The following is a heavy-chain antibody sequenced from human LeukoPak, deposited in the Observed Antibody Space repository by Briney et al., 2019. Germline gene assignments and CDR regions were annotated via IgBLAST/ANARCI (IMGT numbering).Heavy chain of an antibody. J-gene: IGHJ4*02. Sequence: GGSLRLSCTASGFTFGDYAMSWFRQAPGKGLEWVGFIRSKAYGGTTEYAASVKGRFTISRDDSKSIAYLQMNSLKTEDTAVYYCTRDMEWELGYFDYWGQGTLVTVSS. CDR3: TRDMEWELGYFDY. CDR1: GFTFGDYA. CDR2: IRSKAYGGTT. D-gene: IGHD1-26*01. V-gene: IGHV3-49*03.